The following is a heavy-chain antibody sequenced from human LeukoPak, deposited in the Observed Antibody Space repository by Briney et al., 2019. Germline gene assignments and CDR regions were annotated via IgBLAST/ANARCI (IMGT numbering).Heavy chain of an antibody. CDR1: GFTFVSYW. CDR3: ARDAPGNTALDY. CDR2: INGYGSST. Sequence: GGSLRLSCAASGFTFVSYWMHWVRQAPGKGLVWVSRINGYGSSTDFADSVKGRFTISRDNAKNTLYLQVNSLRAEDTAVYYCARDAPGNTALDYWGQGTLVTVSS. D-gene: IGHD5-18*01. J-gene: IGHJ4*02. V-gene: IGHV3-74*01.